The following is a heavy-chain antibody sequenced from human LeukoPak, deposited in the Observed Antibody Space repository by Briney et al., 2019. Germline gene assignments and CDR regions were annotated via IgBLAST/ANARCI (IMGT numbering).Heavy chain of an antibody. CDR3: ARDGARPQPHWYFDL. V-gene: IGHV3-30-3*01. Sequence: GGSLRLSCAASGFTFGSYAMHWVRQAPGKGLEWVAVISYDGSNKYYADSVKGRFTISRDNSKNTLYLQMNSLRAEDTAVYYCARDGARPQPHWYFDLWGRGTLVTVSS. CDR2: ISYDGSNK. J-gene: IGHJ2*01. CDR1: GFTFGSYA.